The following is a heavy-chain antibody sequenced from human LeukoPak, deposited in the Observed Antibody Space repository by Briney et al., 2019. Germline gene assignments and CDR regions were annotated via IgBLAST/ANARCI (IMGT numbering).Heavy chain of an antibody. CDR1: GFTVSSYY. J-gene: IGHJ4*02. CDR2: IYSGGTT. V-gene: IGHV3-53*01. D-gene: IGHD6-19*01. Sequence: PGGSLRLSCAASGFTVSSYYMSWVRQAPGKGLEWVSVIYSGGTTYYADSVKGRFTISRDNSKNTVYLQMNSLRAEDTAVYYCARDRAVADGRLYYWGQGTLVTVSS. CDR3: ARDRAVADGRLYY.